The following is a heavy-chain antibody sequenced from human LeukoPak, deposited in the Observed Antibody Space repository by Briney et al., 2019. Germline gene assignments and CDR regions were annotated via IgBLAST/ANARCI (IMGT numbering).Heavy chain of an antibody. CDR3: VGTENGPLEAFDI. Sequence: ASVRVSCKASGYTFTGYYLHWVRQAPGQGLEWMGWINPNSGGINYAQRFQGRVTMTRDTSISTAYMELSRLRSDDTAVYYCVGTENGPLEAFDIWGQGTMVTVSS. V-gene: IGHV1-2*02. J-gene: IGHJ3*02. D-gene: IGHD2-8*01. CDR2: INPNSGGI. CDR1: GYTFTGYY.